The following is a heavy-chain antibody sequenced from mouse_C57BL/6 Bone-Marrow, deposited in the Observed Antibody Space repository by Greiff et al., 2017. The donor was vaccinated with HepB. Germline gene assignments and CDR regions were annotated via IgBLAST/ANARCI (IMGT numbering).Heavy chain of an antibody. Sequence: QVQLKESGPELVKPGVSVKISCKASGYAFSSSWMNWVKQRPGKGLEWIGRIYPGDGDTNYNGKFKGKATLTADKSSSTAYMQLSSLTSEDSAVYFCVDGKEDYAMDYWGQGTSVTVSS. CDR1: GYAFSSSW. CDR3: VDGKEDYAMDY. CDR2: IYPGDGDT. V-gene: IGHV1-82*01. J-gene: IGHJ4*01. D-gene: IGHD2-1*01.